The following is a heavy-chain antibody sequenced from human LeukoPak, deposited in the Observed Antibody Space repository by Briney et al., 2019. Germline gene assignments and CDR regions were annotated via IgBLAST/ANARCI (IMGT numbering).Heavy chain of an antibody. J-gene: IGHJ4*02. CDR3: ARVRGPHITFRRSGYDLTF. CDR1: GGSISSSTYY. D-gene: IGHD5-12*01. Sequence: SETLSLTCTVSGGSISSSTYYWGWVRQPPGKGLEWIGSIYYSGATYYNPSLKSRVTISVDTSKNQFSLKLSSVTAADTAVYYCARVRGPHITFRRSGYDLTFWGQGTLVTVSS. V-gene: IGHV4-39*01. CDR2: IYYSGAT.